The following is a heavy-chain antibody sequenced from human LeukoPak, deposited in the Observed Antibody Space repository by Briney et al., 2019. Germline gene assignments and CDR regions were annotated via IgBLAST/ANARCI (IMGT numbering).Heavy chain of an antibody. CDR3: ARDQVIVAGTSGDWFDP. CDR1: GYTFTGYY. J-gene: IGHJ5*02. D-gene: IGHD6-19*01. Sequence: ASVKVSCKASGYTFTGYYMHWIRQAPGHGLEWMAWINPNSGGTNSAQKFQGRVTMTRDTSISTAYMELSRLRSDDTAVYYCARDQVIVAGTSGDWFDPWGQGTLVTVSS. V-gene: IGHV1-2*02. CDR2: INPNSGGT.